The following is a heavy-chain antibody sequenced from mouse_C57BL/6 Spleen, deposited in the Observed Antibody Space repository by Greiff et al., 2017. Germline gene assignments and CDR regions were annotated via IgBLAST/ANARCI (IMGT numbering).Heavy chain of an antibody. CDR2: IYPGDGDT. CDR1: GYAFSSSW. J-gene: IGHJ4*01. V-gene: IGHV1-82*01. D-gene: IGHD1-1*01. Sequence: VKLQESGPELVKPGASVKISCKASGYAFSSSWMNWVKQRPGKGLEWIGRIYPGDGDTNYNGKFKGKATRTADKSSSTAYMQRSSLTPEDSAVYFCARRGYGSSSYYAMDYWGQGTSVTVSS. CDR3: ARRGYGSSSYYAMDY.